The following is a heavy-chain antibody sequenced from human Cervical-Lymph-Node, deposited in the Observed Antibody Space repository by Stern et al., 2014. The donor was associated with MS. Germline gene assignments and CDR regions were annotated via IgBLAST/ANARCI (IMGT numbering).Heavy chain of an antibody. J-gene: IGHJ4*02. D-gene: IGHD6-19*01. CDR2: ISSSSYI. CDR3: ARSGQWLAFDY. V-gene: IGHV3-21*01. CDR1: GFTFSSYS. Sequence: EVQLVESGGGLVKPGGSLRLSCAASGFTFSSYSMNWVRQAPGKGLEWVSSISSSSYIYYADSVKGRFTISRDNAKNSLYLQMNSLRAEDTAVYYCARSGQWLAFDYWGQGTLVTVSS.